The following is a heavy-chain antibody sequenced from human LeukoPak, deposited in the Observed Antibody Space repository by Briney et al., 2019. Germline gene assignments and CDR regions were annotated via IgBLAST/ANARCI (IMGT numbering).Heavy chain of an antibody. J-gene: IGHJ4*02. CDR2: IYYSGST. D-gene: IGHD1-1*01. CDR1: GGSISSGGYY. V-gene: IGHV4-31*03. Sequence: SETLSLTCTVSGGSISSGGYYWSWIRQHPGKGLEWIGSIYYSGSTNYNPSLQGRVTISLDTSRDQFSLKLSSVTAADTAVYYCASGDNDPLFDYWGQETLVTASS. CDR3: ASGDNDPLFDY.